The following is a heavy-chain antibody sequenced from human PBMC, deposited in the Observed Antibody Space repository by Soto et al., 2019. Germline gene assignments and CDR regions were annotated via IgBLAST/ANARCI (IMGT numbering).Heavy chain of an antibody. CDR2: IYPGDSDT. CDR3: ATAPPPYCAGDCYQARDY. Sequence: GESLKISCKGSGYSFTIYCIGWVLQRPWKGLEWMGIIYPGDSDTRYSPSFQGQVTISADKSISTAYLQWSSLKASDTAMYYCATAPPPYCAGDCYQARDYWGQGTPVTVPQ. V-gene: IGHV5-51*01. CDR1: GYSFTIYC. J-gene: IGHJ4*02. D-gene: IGHD2-21*02.